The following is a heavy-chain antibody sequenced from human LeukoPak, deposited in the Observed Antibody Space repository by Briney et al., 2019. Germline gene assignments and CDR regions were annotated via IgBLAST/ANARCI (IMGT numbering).Heavy chain of an antibody. CDR2: TYYRSKWYD. CDR3: ARDRRDYGDPDAFDI. Sequence: SQTLSLTCAISGDSVSRNSAAWNWIRQSPSRGLEWLGRTYYRSKWYDDYAVSVKSRITINPDTSKNQFSLQLNSVSPEDTAVYYCARDRRDYGDPDAFDIWGQGTMVTVSS. J-gene: IGHJ3*02. D-gene: IGHD4-17*01. V-gene: IGHV6-1*01. CDR1: GDSVSRNSAA.